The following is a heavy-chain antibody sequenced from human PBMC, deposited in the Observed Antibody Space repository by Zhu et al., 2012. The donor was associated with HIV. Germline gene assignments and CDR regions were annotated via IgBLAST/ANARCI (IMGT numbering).Heavy chain of an antibody. Sequence: QVQLQESGPGMLKPSETLSLICTVSDDSINNFHWSWIRQPPGKGLEWIGHISYSGIVNYNPSLKSRVTISLDTTMNEYSMKLTSVTAADTAVYFCARVVEEIXTATWYKYYYYYMDGLGTNGTTVVPSP. V-gene: IGHV4-59*01. D-gene: IGHD1-14*01. CDR3: ARVVEEIXTATWYKYYYYYMDG. CDR1: DDSINNFH. J-gene: IGHJ6*03. CDR2: ISYSGIV.